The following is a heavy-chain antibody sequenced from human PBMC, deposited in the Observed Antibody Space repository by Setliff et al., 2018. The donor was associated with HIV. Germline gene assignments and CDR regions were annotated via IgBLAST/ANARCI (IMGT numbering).Heavy chain of an antibody. CDR3: ARDGEYHQLFDC. V-gene: IGHV3-7*03. J-gene: IGHJ4*02. CDR2: IKQDGSEK. CDR1: GFTSSSYW. D-gene: IGHD2-2*01. Sequence: VGSLRLSCAASGFTSSSYWMSWVRQAPGKGLEWVAIIKQDGSEKYYVDSVKGRFTISRDNAKNSVYLQMNSLRVDDTAVYYCARDGEYHQLFDCWGQGTLVTVSS.